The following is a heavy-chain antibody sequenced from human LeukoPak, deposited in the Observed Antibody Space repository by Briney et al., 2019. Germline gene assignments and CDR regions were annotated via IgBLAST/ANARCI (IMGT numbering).Heavy chain of an antibody. J-gene: IGHJ6*02. CDR3: ARDADYGGNSLSLSGYYYYYYGMDV. CDR1: GFTFSSYG. CDR2: IWYDGSNK. Sequence: GGSLRLSCAASGFTFSSYGMHWVRQAPGKGLEWVAVIWYDGSNKYYADSVKGRFTISRDNYKNTVYLQMNSLRAEDTSVYYCARDADYGGNSLSLSGYYYYYYGMDVWGQGTTVTVSS. V-gene: IGHV3-33*01. D-gene: IGHD4-23*01.